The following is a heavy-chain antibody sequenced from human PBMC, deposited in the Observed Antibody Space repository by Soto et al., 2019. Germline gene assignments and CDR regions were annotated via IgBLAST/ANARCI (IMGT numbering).Heavy chain of an antibody. CDR1: GFTFSNNI. CDR3: AKNGLANSPSAIDS. Sequence: VESLNLSCASSGFTFSNNILSWGRQAPGKGLDCVSGITGSGRDTYYADSVKGRFTISRDNSKNMVFLQMSRLRAEDTALYYCAKNGLANSPSAIDSWGPGTLVNISA. V-gene: IGHV3-23*01. J-gene: IGHJ4*02. CDR2: ITGSGRDT. D-gene: IGHD2-8*01.